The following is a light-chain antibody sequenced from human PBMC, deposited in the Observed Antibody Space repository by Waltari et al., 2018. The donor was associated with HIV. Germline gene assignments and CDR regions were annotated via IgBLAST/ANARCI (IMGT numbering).Light chain of an antibody. V-gene: IGLV2-8*01. CDR1: SSDVGGYDY. CDR3: SSFAGTNNLV. J-gene: IGLJ2*01. Sequence: QSALTQPPSASGSPGQSVTIACTGTSSDVGGYDYVSWYQQHSGKAPKLMIYEVSKRHSGVPDRFSGSKSGNTASLTVSGLQAEDEADYYCSSFAGTNNLVFGGGTKLTVL. CDR2: EVS.